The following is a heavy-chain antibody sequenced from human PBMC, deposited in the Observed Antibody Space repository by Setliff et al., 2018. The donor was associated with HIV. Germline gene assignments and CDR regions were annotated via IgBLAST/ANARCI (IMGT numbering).Heavy chain of an antibody. V-gene: IGHV3-21*01. J-gene: IGHJ3*02. CDR3: TRDLDLTGGEAFDI. Sequence: PGGSLRLSCAASGFTFSKFSMSWVRQAPGKGLEWISSISSTGRYIDYADSLRGRFTISRDNARRNSLYLHLIDLGAEDTAMYYCTRDLDLTGGEAFDIWGQGTMVTVSS. CDR2: ISSTGRYI. CDR1: GFTFSKFS. D-gene: IGHD3-3*01.